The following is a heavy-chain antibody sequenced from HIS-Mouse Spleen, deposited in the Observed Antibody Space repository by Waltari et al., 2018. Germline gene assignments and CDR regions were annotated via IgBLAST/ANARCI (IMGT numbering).Heavy chain of an antibody. CDR3: ARDVYSGSYRADY. V-gene: IGHV4-38-2*02. CDR1: GYSISSGYY. J-gene: IGHJ4*02. CDR2: IYHSGST. D-gene: IGHD1-26*01. Sequence: QVQLQESGPGLVKPSETLSLTCTVSGYSISSGYYWGWIRQPPGKGLEWMGSIYHSGSTCYNPSLKSRVTISVDTSKNQFSLKLSSVTAADTAVYYCARDVYSGSYRADYWGQGTLVTVSS.